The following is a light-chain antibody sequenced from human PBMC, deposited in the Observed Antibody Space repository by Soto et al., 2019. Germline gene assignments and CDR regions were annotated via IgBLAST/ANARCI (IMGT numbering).Light chain of an antibody. CDR3: QQRSNGLT. J-gene: IGKJ4*01. V-gene: IGKV3-11*01. CDR2: DAS. Sequence: TLSLSPGERATLSCRASQSVSSYLAWYQQKPGQAPRLLIYDASNRATGIPARFSGSGSGTDFTLTISSLEPEDFAVYYCQQRSNGLTFGGGTKVDIK. CDR1: QSVSSY.